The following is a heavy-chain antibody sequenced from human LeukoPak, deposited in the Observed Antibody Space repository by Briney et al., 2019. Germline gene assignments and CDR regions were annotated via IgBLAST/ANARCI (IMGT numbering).Heavy chain of an antibody. CDR1: GYTFTSYD. V-gene: IGHV1-8*01. CDR3: ARVSTRYYGSGTRLGY. D-gene: IGHD3-10*01. CDR2: MNPNSGNT. Sequence: ASVKVSCKASGYTFTSYDINWVRQATGQGLEWMGWMNPNSGNTGYAQKFQGRVTMTRNTSISTAYMELSSLRSEDTAVYYCARVSTRYYGSGTRLGYWGQGTLVTVSS. J-gene: IGHJ4*02.